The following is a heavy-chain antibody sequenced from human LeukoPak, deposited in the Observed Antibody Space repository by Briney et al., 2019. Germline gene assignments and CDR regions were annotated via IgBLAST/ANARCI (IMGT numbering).Heavy chain of an antibody. Sequence: PVRSLRLSCAASGFTFSSYGMHWVRQAPGKGLEWVAVIWYDGSNKYYADSVKGRFTISRDNSKNTLYLQMNSLRAEDTAVYYCASAVAGGYFDYWGQGTLVTVSS. CDR1: GFTFSSYG. CDR3: ASAVAGGYFDY. J-gene: IGHJ4*02. D-gene: IGHD6-19*01. CDR2: IWYDGSNK. V-gene: IGHV3-33*01.